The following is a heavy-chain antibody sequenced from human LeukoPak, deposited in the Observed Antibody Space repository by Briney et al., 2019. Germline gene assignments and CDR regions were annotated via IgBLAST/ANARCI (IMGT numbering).Heavy chain of an antibody. J-gene: IGHJ6*03. CDR1: GGTFSSYT. D-gene: IGHD2-8*01. CDR2: IIPILGIA. CDR3: ARTGYCTNGVCYAHYYYYYMDV. Sequence: LVKVPCKASGGTFSSYTISWVRQAPGQGLEWMGRIIPILGIANYAQKFQGRVTITADKSTSTAYMELSSLRSEDTAVYYCARTGYCTNGVCYAHYYYYYMDVWGKGTMVTVSS. V-gene: IGHV1-69*02.